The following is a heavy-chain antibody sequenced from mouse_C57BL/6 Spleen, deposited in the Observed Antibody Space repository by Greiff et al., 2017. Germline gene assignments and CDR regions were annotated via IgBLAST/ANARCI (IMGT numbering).Heavy chain of an antibody. CDR3: ARSKYPITSGDY. J-gene: IGHJ2*01. CDR2: IDPSDSET. Sequence: VQLQQPGAELVRPGSSVKLSCKASGYTFTSYWLHWVKQRPIQGLEWIGNIDPSDSETHYNQKFKDKATLTVDKSSSTAYMQLSSLTSEDSAVYYCARSKYPITSGDYWGQGTTLTVSS. D-gene: IGHD2-4*01. V-gene: IGHV1-52*01. CDR1: GYTFTSYW.